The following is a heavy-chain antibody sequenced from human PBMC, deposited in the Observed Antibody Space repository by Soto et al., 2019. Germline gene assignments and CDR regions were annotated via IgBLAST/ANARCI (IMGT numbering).Heavy chain of an antibody. CDR2: ISAYNGNT. J-gene: IGHJ5*02. D-gene: IGHD3-10*01. CDR3: AREGTMVRGATPGLDP. Sequence: GASVKVSCKASGYTFTSYGISWVRQAPGQGLEWMGWISAYNGNTNYAQKLQGRVTMTTDTSTSTAYMELRSLRSDDTAVYYCAREGTMVRGATPGLDPWGQGTLVTVSS. V-gene: IGHV1-18*01. CDR1: GYTFTSYG.